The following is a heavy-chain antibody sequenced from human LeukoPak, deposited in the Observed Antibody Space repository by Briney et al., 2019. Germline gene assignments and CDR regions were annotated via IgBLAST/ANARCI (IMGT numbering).Heavy chain of an antibody. V-gene: IGHV1-18*01. D-gene: IGHD5-18*01. CDR3: ARDTGIQLSGMDV. Sequence: ASVKVSCKASGYTFTSYGISWVRQAPRQGLEWMGWISGYNGNTNYAQKFQGRVTMTTDTSTRIVYMELSSLRSEDTAVYYCARDTGIQLSGMDVWGQGTTVTVSS. J-gene: IGHJ6*02. CDR1: GYTFTSYG. CDR2: ISGYNGNT.